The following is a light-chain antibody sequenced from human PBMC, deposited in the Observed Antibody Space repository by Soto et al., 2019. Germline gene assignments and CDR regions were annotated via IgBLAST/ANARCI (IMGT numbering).Light chain of an antibody. CDR2: DSS. Sequence: EIVLTQSPGTLSVSPGERATLSCRASQSVSSNLAWYQQKPGQAPRLLISDSSTRATGIPARFSGSGSGTEFTLTISSLQSDDSAIYYCQQFGDWPSFGLGTKVDIK. CDR1: QSVSSN. CDR3: QQFGDWPS. V-gene: IGKV3-15*01. J-gene: IGKJ1*01.